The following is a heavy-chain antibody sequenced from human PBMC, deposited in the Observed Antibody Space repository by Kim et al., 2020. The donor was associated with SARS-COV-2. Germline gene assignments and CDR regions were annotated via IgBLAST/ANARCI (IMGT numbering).Heavy chain of an antibody. D-gene: IGHD2-2*01. J-gene: IGHJ4*01. CDR3: ARDGKHLPTRWVMYYFD. CDR2: ISYDGSNK. V-gene: IGHV3-30*03. CDR1: GFTFSSYG. Sequence: GGSLRLSCAASGFTFSSYGMHWVRQAPGKGLEWVAVISYDGSNKFYADSVKGRFTISRDDSKNTLFLQMSGLRAEDTAVYYCARDGKHLPTRWVMYYFD.